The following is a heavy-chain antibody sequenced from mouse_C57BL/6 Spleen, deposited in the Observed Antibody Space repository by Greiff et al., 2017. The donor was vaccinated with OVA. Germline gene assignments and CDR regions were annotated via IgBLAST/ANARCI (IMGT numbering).Heavy chain of an antibody. CDR2: IDPETGGT. CDR1: GYTFTDYE. Sequence: QVQLKQSGAELVRPGASVTLSCKASGYTFTDYEMHWVKQTPVHGLEWIGAIDPETGGTAYNEKFKGKATLTADKSSSTAYMQLRSLTSEDSAVYYCTAYYYDSGSLDYWGQGTTLTVSS. V-gene: IGHV1-15*01. J-gene: IGHJ2*01. CDR3: TAYYYDSGSLDY. D-gene: IGHD2-4*01.